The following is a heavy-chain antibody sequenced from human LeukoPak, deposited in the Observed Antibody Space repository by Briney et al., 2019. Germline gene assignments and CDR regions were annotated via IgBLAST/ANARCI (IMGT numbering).Heavy chain of an antibody. Sequence: PGGSLRLSCAASGFTFSTYSTTWVRQAPGKGLEWVSYISSRSTVIYYADSLRGRFTISRDNAKNSLYLQVNSLRVEDTALYFCAREAVAGRGFDYWGQGALVTVSS. CDR1: GFTFSTYS. D-gene: IGHD6-19*01. CDR2: ISSRSTVI. CDR3: AREAVAGRGFDY. V-gene: IGHV3-48*01. J-gene: IGHJ4*02.